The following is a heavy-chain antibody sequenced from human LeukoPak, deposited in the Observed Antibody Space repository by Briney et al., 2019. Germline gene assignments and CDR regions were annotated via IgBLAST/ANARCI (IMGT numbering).Heavy chain of an antibody. CDR2: IYYSGST. J-gene: IGHJ3*02. Sequence: PSETLSLTCTVSGGSISSYYWSWIRQPPGKGLEWIGYIYYSGSTNYNPSLKSRVTISVDTSKNQFSLKLSSVTAADTAVYYCARGSTVTKSSDAFDIWGQGTMVTVSS. D-gene: IGHD4-17*01. CDR1: GGSISSYY. V-gene: IGHV4-59*01. CDR3: ARGSTVTKSSDAFDI.